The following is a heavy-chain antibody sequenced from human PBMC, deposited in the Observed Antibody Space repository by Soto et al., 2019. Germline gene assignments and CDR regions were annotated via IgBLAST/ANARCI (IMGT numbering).Heavy chain of an antibody. D-gene: IGHD1-26*01. Sequence: GESLKISCAASGFTFSGSAMHWVRQASGKGLEWVGRIRSKANSYATAYAASVKGRFTISRDDSKNTAYLQMNSLKTEDTAVYYCTRKKLMGATSAFDIWGQGTMVTVSS. CDR3: TRKKLMGATSAFDI. CDR2: IRSKANSYAT. CDR1: GFTFSGSA. J-gene: IGHJ3*02. V-gene: IGHV3-73*01.